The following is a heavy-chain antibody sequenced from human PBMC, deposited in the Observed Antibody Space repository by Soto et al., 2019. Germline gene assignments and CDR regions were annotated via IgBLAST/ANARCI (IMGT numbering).Heavy chain of an antibody. J-gene: IGHJ4*02. CDR2: ISAYNGNT. D-gene: IGHD3-22*01. V-gene: IGHV1-18*01. CDR1: GYTFTSYG. Sequence: QVQLVQSGAEVTKPGASVKVSCKASGYTFTSYGISWVRQAPGQGLEWMGWISAYNGNTNYAQKLQGRVTMTTDTSTSTAYMELRSLRSDDTAVYYCARGMYYCDSSALMGFEYWGQVTLVTVSS. CDR3: ARGMYYCDSSALMGFEY.